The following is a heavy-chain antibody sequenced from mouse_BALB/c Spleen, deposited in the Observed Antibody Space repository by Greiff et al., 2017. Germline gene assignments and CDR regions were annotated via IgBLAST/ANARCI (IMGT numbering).Heavy chain of an antibody. Sequence: EVKLVESGGGLVQPGGSLKLSCAASGFTFSSYTMSWVRQTPEKRLEWVAYISNGGGSTYYPDTVKGRFTISRDNAKNTLYLQMSSLKSEDTAMYYCARDEDRYAMDYWGQGTSVTVSS. V-gene: IGHV5-12-2*01. CDR1: GFTFSSYT. J-gene: IGHJ4*01. CDR3: ARDEDRYAMDY. D-gene: IGHD3-3*01. CDR2: ISNGGGST.